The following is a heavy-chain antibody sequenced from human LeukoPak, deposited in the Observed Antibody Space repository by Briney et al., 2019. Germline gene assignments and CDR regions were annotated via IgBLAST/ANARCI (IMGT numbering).Heavy chain of an antibody. J-gene: IGHJ4*02. CDR2: IYYSGST. CDR1: GGSINSSSYY. D-gene: IGHD3-16*01. V-gene: IGHV4-39*01. Sequence: TPSETLSLTCTVSGGSINSSSYYWGWIRQPPGKGLEWIGTIYYSGSTYYNPSLKSRVTISVDTSENQFSLKLSSVTAADTAVYYCARLWGLRSNYYFDYWGQGTLLTVSS. CDR3: ARLWGLRSNYYFDY.